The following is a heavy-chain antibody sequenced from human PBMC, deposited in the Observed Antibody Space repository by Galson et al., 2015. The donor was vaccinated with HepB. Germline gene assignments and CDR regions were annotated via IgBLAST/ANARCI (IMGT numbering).Heavy chain of an antibody. V-gene: IGHV1-18*04. CDR3: ARVGNMFRGVTGGYSDS. D-gene: IGHD3-10*01. Sequence: SVKVSCRASGYTFTNHGITWVRQAPGQGLEWMGWIIIYNGNTNYAEKLQGRVTMTTDTSTNTAYMELRSLRSDDTAVYYCARVGNMFRGVTGGYSDSWGQGTLVTVSS. J-gene: IGHJ4*02. CDR2: IIIYNGNT. CDR1: GYTFTNHG.